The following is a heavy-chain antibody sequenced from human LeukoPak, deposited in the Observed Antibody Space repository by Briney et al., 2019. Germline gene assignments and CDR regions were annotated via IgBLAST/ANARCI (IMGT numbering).Heavy chain of an antibody. CDR1: GFAFSTYW. Sequence: GGSLRLSCVASGFAFSTYWVTWVRQAPGKGLEWVANINQDGRHRYFVNSVEGRFSISRDNAKNSLYLQIDSLRADDTAVYYCARGGRGWFDPWGQGTLVTVSS. D-gene: IGHD1-26*01. CDR2: INQDGRHR. V-gene: IGHV3-7*01. J-gene: IGHJ5*02. CDR3: ARGGRGWFDP.